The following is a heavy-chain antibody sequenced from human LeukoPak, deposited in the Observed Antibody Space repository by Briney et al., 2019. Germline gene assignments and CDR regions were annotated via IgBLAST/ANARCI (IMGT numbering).Heavy chain of an antibody. D-gene: IGHD2-15*01. CDR3: ASSYCSGGSCYAFDY. V-gene: IGHV3-21*01. CDR2: INSDGTTI. J-gene: IGHJ4*02. CDR1: GFTFSSYA. Sequence: GGSLRLSCAASGFTFSSYAMRWVRQAPGKGLVWVSRINSDGTTIDYAGSVKGRFTISRDNAKNSLYLQMNSLRAEDTAVYYCASSYCSGGSCYAFDYWGQGTLVTVSS.